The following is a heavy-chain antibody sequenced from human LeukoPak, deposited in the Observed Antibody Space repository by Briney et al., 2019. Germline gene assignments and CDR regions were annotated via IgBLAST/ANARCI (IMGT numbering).Heavy chain of an antibody. Sequence: ASVKVSCKASGYTFTSYGISWVRQAPGQGLEWMGWISAYNGNTNYAQKLQGRVTMTTDTSTSTAYMELRSLRSDDTAVYYCARTRMLGYCSGGSCSCFGPWGQGTLVTVSS. CDR2: ISAYNGNT. V-gene: IGHV1-18*01. CDR1: GYTFTSYG. D-gene: IGHD2-15*01. CDR3: ARTRMLGYCSGGSCSCFGP. J-gene: IGHJ5*02.